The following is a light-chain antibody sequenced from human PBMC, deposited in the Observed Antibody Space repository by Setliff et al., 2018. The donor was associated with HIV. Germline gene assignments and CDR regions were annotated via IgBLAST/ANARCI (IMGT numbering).Light chain of an antibody. Sequence: SVLTQPASVSGSPGQSITISCSGTGGCSVSWYQQHPGKAPKVMIYDVSYRPSGVSNRFSGSKSGNTASLTISRLQAEDAADYYCSSYTSSSTVFGTGTKVTVL. CDR3: SSYTSSSTV. J-gene: IGLJ1*01. CDR1: GGCS. V-gene: IGLV2-14*03. CDR2: DVS.